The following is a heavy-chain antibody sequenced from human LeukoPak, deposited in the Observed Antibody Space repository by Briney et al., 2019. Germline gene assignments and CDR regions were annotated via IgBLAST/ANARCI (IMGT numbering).Heavy chain of an antibody. CDR1: GFTVSSNY. CDR2: IYSGGTT. J-gene: IGHJ4*02. Sequence: GSLRLSCAVSGFTVSSNYMSWVRQAPGKGLEWVSVIYSGGTTYYADSVKGRFTISRDNSKNTLYLQMNSLRAEDTGVYYCARSTSDIAARPIDYWGQGTLVTVSS. CDR3: ARSTSDIAARPIDY. D-gene: IGHD6-6*01. V-gene: IGHV3-53*01.